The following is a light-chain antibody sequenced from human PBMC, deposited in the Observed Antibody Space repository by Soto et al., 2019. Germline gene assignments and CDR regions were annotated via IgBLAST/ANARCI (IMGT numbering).Light chain of an antibody. CDR1: SSDVGGYNY. V-gene: IGLV2-14*01. Sequence: QSALTQPASVSGSPGQSITISCTGTSSDVGGYNYVSWYQQHPGKTPKLMIYEVSTRPSGVSNRFSGSTSGNTPYLTIPGIEAEDDAYYCCSAYSISSTGSVFGTGTKVTVL. CDR2: EVS. J-gene: IGLJ1*01. CDR3: SAYSISSTGSV.